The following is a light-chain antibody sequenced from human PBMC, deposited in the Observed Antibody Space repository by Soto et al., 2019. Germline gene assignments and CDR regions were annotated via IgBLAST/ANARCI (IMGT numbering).Light chain of an antibody. CDR3: QQSGSSPVT. Sequence: EIVLTQSPGTLSLSPGERVTLSCRASQAVNNNYLAWYQQIPGQAPRLLIYGASNRATGIPGRFGGSGSGTDFTLTISRLEPEDFAMYYCQQSGSSPVTFGGGTKVDIK. J-gene: IGKJ4*01. V-gene: IGKV3-20*01. CDR2: GAS. CDR1: QAVNNNY.